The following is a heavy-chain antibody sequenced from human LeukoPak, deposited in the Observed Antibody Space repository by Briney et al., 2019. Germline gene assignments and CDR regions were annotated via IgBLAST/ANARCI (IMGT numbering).Heavy chain of an antibody. Sequence: PGGSLRLSRAASGFTYDDYAMHWVRQAPGKGLEWVSGISWNSGSIGYADSVKGRFTISRDNAKNSLYLQMNSLRAEDTALYYCAKGPGYYYYDSSGPEYWGQGTLVTVSS. CDR3: AKGPGYYYYDSSGPEY. CDR2: ISWNSGSI. J-gene: IGHJ4*02. CDR1: GFTYDDYA. D-gene: IGHD3-22*01. V-gene: IGHV3-9*01.